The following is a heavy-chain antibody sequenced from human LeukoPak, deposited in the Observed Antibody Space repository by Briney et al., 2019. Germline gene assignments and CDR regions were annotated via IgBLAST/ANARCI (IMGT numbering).Heavy chain of an antibody. V-gene: IGHV1-8*01. CDR2: MNPNSGNT. CDR1: GYTFTSYD. D-gene: IGHD4-11*01. CDR3: ARSVTGPHYYYYYMDV. Sequence: ASVKVSCKASGYTFTSYDINWVRQATGQGLELMGWMNPNSGNTGYAQKFQGRVTITTDESTSTAYMELSSLRSEDTAVYYCARSVTGPHYYYYYMDVWGKGTTVTVSS. J-gene: IGHJ6*03.